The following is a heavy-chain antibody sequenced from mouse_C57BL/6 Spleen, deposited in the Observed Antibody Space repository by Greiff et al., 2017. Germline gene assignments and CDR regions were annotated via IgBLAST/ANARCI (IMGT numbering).Heavy chain of an antibody. D-gene: IGHD2-4*01. CDR1: GYTFTEYT. CDR2: FYPGSGSI. V-gene: IGHV1-62-2*01. CDR3: ARPRYYDYDVVYAMDY. Sequence: VKLQESGAELVKPGASVKLSCKASGYTFTEYTIHWVKQRSGQGLEWIGWFYPGSGSIKYNEKFKDKATLTADKSSSTVYMELSRLTSEDSAVYFCARPRYYDYDVVYAMDYWGQGTSVTVSS. J-gene: IGHJ4*01.